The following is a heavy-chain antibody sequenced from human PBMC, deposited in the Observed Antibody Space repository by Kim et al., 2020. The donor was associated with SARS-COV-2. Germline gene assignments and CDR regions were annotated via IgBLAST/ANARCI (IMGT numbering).Heavy chain of an antibody. CDR3: ARHPQQLGTAVFDY. V-gene: IGHV4-39*01. D-gene: IGHD6-13*01. J-gene: IGHJ4*02. Sequence: NPSHKSRVTISVDTSKNQFSLKLSSVTAADTAVYYCARHPQQLGTAVFDYWGQGTLVTVSS.